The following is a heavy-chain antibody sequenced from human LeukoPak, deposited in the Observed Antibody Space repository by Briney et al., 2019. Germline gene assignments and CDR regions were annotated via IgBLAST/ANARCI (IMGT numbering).Heavy chain of an antibody. Sequence: ASVKVSCKASGYTFTGYYMHWVRQAPGQGLEWMGWINPNSGGTNYAQKFQGRVTMTRDMSTSTVYMELSSLRSEDTAVYYCARDPVHWYFDLWGRGTLVTVSS. V-gene: IGHV1-2*02. J-gene: IGHJ2*01. CDR1: GYTFTGYY. CDR3: ARDPVHWYFDL. CDR2: INPNSGGT. D-gene: IGHD3-10*01.